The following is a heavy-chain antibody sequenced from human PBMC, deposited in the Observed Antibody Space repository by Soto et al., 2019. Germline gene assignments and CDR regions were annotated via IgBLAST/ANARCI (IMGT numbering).Heavy chain of an antibody. CDR1: GFTFSSYS. J-gene: IGHJ6*03. CDR3: SRPGHYYYYYMAV. Sequence: EVQLVESGGGLVKPGGSLRLSCAASGFTFSSYSMNWVRQAPGKGLEWVSSISSSSSYIYYADSVKGRFTISRDNAKNSLYLQMNSLIAEDTAVYYCSRPGHYYYYYMAVWGKGTPVTVSS. CDR2: ISSSSSYI. V-gene: IGHV3-21*01.